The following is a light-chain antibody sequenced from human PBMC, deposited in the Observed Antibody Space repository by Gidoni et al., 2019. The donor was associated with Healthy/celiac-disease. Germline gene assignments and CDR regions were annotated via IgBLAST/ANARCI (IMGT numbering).Light chain of an antibody. CDR1: QSVSSSY. CDR2: GAS. Sequence: ELVLTQSPGTLSLSPGERATLSCRASQSVSSSYLGWYQQKPGQAPRLLIYGASIRATGIPDRISGSGSGTQVTLTISRLQSEDFAVYYCQQYGSSPYTFGQGTKLEIK. CDR3: QQYGSSPYT. J-gene: IGKJ2*01. V-gene: IGKV3-20*01.